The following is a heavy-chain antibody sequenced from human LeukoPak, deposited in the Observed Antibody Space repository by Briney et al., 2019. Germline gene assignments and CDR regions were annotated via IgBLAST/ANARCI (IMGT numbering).Heavy chain of an antibody. CDR2: ISSSSSTI. CDR1: GFTFSSYS. J-gene: IGHJ3*02. CDR3: ASLSQLLYFGELGGAFDI. Sequence: TGGSLRLSCAASGFTFSSYSMNWGRQAPGKGLEWVSYISSSSSTIYYADSVKGRFTISRDNSKNTLYLQMNSLRAEGTAVYYCASLSQLLYFGELGGAFDIWGQGTMVTVSS. V-gene: IGHV3-48*01. D-gene: IGHD3-10*01.